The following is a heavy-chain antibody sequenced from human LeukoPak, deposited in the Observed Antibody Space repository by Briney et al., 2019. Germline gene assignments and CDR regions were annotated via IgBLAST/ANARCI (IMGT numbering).Heavy chain of an antibody. CDR1: GYSTSSGYY. V-gene: IGHV4-38-2*02. CDR2: IYHSGST. CDR3: ARQETYYYDSSGYLIFDY. J-gene: IGHJ4*02. D-gene: IGHD3-22*01. Sequence: SETLSLTCTVSGYSTSSGYYWGWIRQPPGKGLEWIGSIYHSGSTYYNPSLKSRVTISVDTSKNQFSLNLNSVTAADTAVYFCARQETYYYDSSGYLIFDYWGQGTLVTVSS.